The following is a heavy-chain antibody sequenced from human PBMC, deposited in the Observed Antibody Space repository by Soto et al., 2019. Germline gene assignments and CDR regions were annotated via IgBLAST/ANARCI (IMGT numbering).Heavy chain of an antibody. CDR3: ARDEEGDGYNYFDY. Sequence: ASVKVSCKASGGTFSSYAISWVRQAPGQGLEWMGGIIPIFGTANYAQKFQGRVTITADESTSTAYMELSSLRSEDTAVYYCARDEEGDGYNYFDYWGQGTLGTVSS. V-gene: IGHV1-69*13. CDR1: GGTFSSYA. D-gene: IGHD5-12*01. CDR2: IIPIFGTA. J-gene: IGHJ4*02.